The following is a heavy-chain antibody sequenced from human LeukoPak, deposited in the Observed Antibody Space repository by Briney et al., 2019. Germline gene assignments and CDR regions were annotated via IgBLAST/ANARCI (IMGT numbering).Heavy chain of an antibody. D-gene: IGHD3-3*01. CDR2: IYTSGST. V-gene: IGHV4-4*07. Sequence: SETLSLTCTVSGGSISSYYWSWIRQPAGKGLEWIGRIYTSGSTNYNPSLKSRVTMSVDTSKNQFSLKLSSVTAADTAVYYCARGDTIFGVGNFYYYYMDVWGKGTTVTVSS. CDR1: GGSISSYY. J-gene: IGHJ6*03. CDR3: ARGDTIFGVGNFYYYYMDV.